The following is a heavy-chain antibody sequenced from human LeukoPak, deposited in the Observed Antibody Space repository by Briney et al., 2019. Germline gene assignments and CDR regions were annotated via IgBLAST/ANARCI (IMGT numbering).Heavy chain of an antibody. CDR2: IVVGSGNT. D-gene: IGHD2-2*01. J-gene: IGHJ4*02. Sequence: GTSVKVSCKASGFTFSSSALQWVRQVRGQRLEWIGWIVVGSGNTNYAQKFQDRVTITKDMSTMTAYMELSSLRSEDTALYYCAAVFFSSTVPYFDHWAQGTLVTVSS. CDR1: GFTFSSSA. CDR3: AAVFFSSTVPYFDH. V-gene: IGHV1-58*01.